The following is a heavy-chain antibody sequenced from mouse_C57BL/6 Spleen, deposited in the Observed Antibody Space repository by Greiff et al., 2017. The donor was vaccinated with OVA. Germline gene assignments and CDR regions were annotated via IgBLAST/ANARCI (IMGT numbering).Heavy chain of an antibody. Sequence: QVQLQQSGAELVRPGASVTLSCKASGYTFTDYEMHWVKQTPVHGLEWIGAIDPETGGTAYNQKFKGKAILTADKSSSTAYMELRSLTSEDSAVYYCTRGRGAQSYAMDYWGQGTSVTVSS. V-gene: IGHV1-15*01. CDR2: IDPETGGT. CDR3: TRGRGAQSYAMDY. J-gene: IGHJ4*01. D-gene: IGHD3-2*02. CDR1: GYTFTDYE.